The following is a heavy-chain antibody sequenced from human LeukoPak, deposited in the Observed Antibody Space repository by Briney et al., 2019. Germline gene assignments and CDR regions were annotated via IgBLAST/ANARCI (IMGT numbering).Heavy chain of an antibody. V-gene: IGHV1-18*04. J-gene: IGHJ4*02. Sequence: ASVKVSCKASGYTFTSYGINCVRQAPGQGLEWMGWISGHNGHTNYVQKMQGRVTMTTDTSTNTAYMELRNLTSDDTAVYYCARGPGIAVAGVFDYWGQGSLVTVSS. CDR3: ARGPGIAVAGVFDY. CDR1: GYTFTSYG. D-gene: IGHD6-19*01. CDR2: ISGHNGHT.